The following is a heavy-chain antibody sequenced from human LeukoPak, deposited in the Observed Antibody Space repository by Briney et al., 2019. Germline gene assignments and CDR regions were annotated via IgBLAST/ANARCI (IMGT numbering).Heavy chain of an antibody. CDR1: GGSISSGGYS. D-gene: IGHD3-9*01. V-gene: IGHV4-30-2*01. CDR2: IYHSGST. CDR3: ARGVHYDILTGYYRLRSFDY. Sequence: SETLSLTCAVSGGSISSGGYSWSWIRQPPGKGLEWIGYIYHSGSTYYNPSLKSRVTISVDRSKNQFSLKLSSVTAADTAVYYCARGVHYDILTGYYRLRSFDYWGQGPLVTVSS. J-gene: IGHJ4*02.